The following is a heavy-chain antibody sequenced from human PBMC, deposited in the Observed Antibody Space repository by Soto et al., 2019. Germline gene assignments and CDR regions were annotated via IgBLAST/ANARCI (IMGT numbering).Heavy chain of an antibody. D-gene: IGHD3-22*01. CDR1: GGSISSGGYY. V-gene: IGHV4-31*03. CDR2: IYYSGST. CDR3: ARDGHGYNSFDY. J-gene: IGHJ4*02. Sequence: QVQLQESGPGLVKPSQTLSLTCTVSGGSISSGGYYWSWIRQYPGKGLEWIGYIYYSGSTHYSASLKSRVTISVDTSKNQFSLKLSTVTAADTAVYYCARDGHGYNSFDYWGQGTLVTVSS.